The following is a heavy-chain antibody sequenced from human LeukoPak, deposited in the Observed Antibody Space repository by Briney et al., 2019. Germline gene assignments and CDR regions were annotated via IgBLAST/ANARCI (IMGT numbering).Heavy chain of an antibody. D-gene: IGHD3-9*01. CDR2: IYHSGST. V-gene: IGHV4-38-2*02. J-gene: IGHJ5*02. Sequence: SETLSLTCTVSGYSISSGYYWGWIRQPPGKGLEWIGSIYHSGSTYYNPSLKSRVTISVDTSKNQFSLKLSSVTAADTAVYYCARLGAASYDILTGFSWFDPWGQGTLVTVSS. CDR3: ARLGAASYDILTGFSWFDP. CDR1: GYSISSGYY.